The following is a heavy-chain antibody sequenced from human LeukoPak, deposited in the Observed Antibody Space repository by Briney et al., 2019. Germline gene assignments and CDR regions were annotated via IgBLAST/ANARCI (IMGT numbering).Heavy chain of an antibody. Sequence: KPSETLSLTCAVYGGSFSGYYWSWIRQPPGEGLEWIGGINHSGSTNYNPSLKSRVTISVDTSKNQFSLKLSSVTAADTAVYYCARGHSSSWYRHWGQGTLVTVSS. CDR1: GGSFSGYY. D-gene: IGHD6-13*01. CDR3: ARGHSSSWYRH. V-gene: IGHV4-34*01. J-gene: IGHJ4*02. CDR2: INHSGST.